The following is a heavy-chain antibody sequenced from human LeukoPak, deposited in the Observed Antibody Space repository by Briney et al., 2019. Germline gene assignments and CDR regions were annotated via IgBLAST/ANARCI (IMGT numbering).Heavy chain of an antibody. D-gene: IGHD3-10*01. Sequence: GESLKISCQASGYSFANYWIAWVRQMPGKGLEWIGNIYPGDSDTRCSPSFQGQVTISADKSTNTAYLQWSRLKASDTAMYYCARGREFHRRSFDSWGQGTLFTVSS. CDR1: GYSFANYW. CDR3: ARGREFHRRSFDS. J-gene: IGHJ4*02. CDR2: IYPGDSDT. V-gene: IGHV5-51*01.